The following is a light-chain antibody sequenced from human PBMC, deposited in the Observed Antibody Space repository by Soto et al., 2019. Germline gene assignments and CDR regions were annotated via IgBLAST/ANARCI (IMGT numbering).Light chain of an antibody. J-gene: IGKJ4*01. CDR2: GAS. CDR3: QQYGSSPRRA. V-gene: IGKV3-20*01. Sequence: EIVLTQSPGTLSLSPGERATLSCRASQSVSTSYLAWYQQKPGQAPRLLIYGASSRATGIPDRFSGGGSGTDFTLTISRLEPEDFAVYYCQQYGSSPRRAFGGGTKVEIK. CDR1: QSVSTSY.